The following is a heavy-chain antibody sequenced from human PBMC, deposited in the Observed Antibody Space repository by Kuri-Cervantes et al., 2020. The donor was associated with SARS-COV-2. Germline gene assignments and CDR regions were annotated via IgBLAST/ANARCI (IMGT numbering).Heavy chain of an antibody. D-gene: IGHD3-10*01. CDR3: SRSGRGYYYYGMDV. CDR2: IYPGDSDT. V-gene: IGHV5-51*01. J-gene: IGHJ6*02. CDR1: GYSFTSYW. Sequence: KVCCKGSGYSFTSYWFGWVRQMPGKGLEWMGIIYPGDSDTRYSPSFQVQVTISADKSISTAYLQWSSLKASDTAMYYCSRSGRGYYYYGMDVWGQGTTVTVSS.